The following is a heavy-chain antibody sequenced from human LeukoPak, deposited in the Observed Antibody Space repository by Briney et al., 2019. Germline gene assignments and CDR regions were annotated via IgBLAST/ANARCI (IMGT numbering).Heavy chain of an antibody. Sequence: SETLSLTCAVYGGSFSGYYWSWIRQPPGKGLEWIGEINHSGSTNYNPSLKSRVTISVDTSKNQFSLKLSSVTAADTAVYYCARESDSSGYYLHFDYWGQGTLVTVSS. CDR3: ARESDSSGYYLHFDY. D-gene: IGHD3-22*01. CDR1: GGSFSGYY. CDR2: INHSGST. J-gene: IGHJ4*02. V-gene: IGHV4-34*09.